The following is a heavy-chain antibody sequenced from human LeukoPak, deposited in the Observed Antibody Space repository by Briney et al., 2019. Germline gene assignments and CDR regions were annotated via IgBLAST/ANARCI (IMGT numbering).Heavy chain of an antibody. J-gene: IGHJ4*02. CDR2: ISYSGNT. CDR1: GGSIGSHY. V-gene: IGHV4-59*11. Sequence: PSETLSLTCTVSGGSIGSHYWSWIRQPPGKGLEWIGYISYSGNTKYNPSLKSRVTISLDTSKGQFSLRLSSVTPADTAVYYCAREEAGRGSSPFDYWGQGTLVTVSS. D-gene: IGHD6-6*01. CDR3: AREEAGRGSSPFDY.